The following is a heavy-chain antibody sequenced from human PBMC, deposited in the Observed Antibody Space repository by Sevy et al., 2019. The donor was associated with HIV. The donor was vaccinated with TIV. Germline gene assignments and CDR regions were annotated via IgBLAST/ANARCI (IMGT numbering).Heavy chain of an antibody. CDR2: ILYDGSNK. V-gene: IGHV3-30*18. CDR1: GFTLSSYG. Sequence: GGSLRPSCAASGFTLSSYGMHWVRQAPGNGLGWVAVILYDGSNKNYADSGKGQFTISRDNSKKTLYLQMNSLRAEDTAVYYCAKGPHRSTSNPGDYYYYYGMDVWGQGTAVTVSS. J-gene: IGHJ6*02. D-gene: IGHD2-2*01. CDR3: AKGPHRSTSNPGDYYYYYGMDV.